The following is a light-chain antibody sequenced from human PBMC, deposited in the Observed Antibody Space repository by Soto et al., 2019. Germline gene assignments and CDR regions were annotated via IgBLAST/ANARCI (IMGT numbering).Light chain of an antibody. CDR1: QTVASN. V-gene: IGKV3-15*01. CDR3: QQYQNGTPQYT. Sequence: EIVMTQPPATLSVSPGERATLSCRASQTVASNLAWYQQKPGQAPRLLIHGASTRATGVPARFSGSGSGTEFTCAISSLKAEYFAGYYFQQYQNGTPQYTLGQGTKLQIK. CDR2: GAS. J-gene: IGKJ2*01.